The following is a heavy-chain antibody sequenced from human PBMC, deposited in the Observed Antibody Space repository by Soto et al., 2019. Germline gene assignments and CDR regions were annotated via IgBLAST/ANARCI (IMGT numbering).Heavy chain of an antibody. J-gene: IGHJ5*02. CDR3: AGGGRSRPNSWWFDP. D-gene: IGHD3-16*01. Sequence: QVQLVQSGAEVKKPGSSVKVSCKASGGTFSSYTISWVRQAPGQGLEWMGRIIPILGIANYAQKFQGRVTITADKSTSTAYMELSSLRSEDTAVYYCAGGGRSRPNSWWFDPWGQGTLVTVSS. CDR2: IIPILGIA. V-gene: IGHV1-69*02. CDR1: GGTFSSYT.